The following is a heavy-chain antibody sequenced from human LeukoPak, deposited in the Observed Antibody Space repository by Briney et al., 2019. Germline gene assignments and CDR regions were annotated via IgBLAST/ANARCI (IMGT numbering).Heavy chain of an antibody. CDR2: ISGSGGRT. D-gene: IGHD3-3*01. Sequence: PGGSLRLSCAASGFTFRSYDMSWVRQAPGKVLEWVSGISGSGGRTDYADSVKGRFTISRDNSKNTLYLQMNSLRVEDTAVYYCAKGGAIFGVVIHWFDPWGQGTLVIVSS. J-gene: IGHJ5*02. CDR3: AKGGAIFGVVIHWFDP. V-gene: IGHV3-23*01. CDR1: GFTFRSYD.